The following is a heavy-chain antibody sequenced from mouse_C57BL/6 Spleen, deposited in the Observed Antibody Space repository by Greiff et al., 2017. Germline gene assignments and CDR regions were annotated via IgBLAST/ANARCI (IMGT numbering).Heavy chain of an antibody. J-gene: IGHJ2*01. CDR2: SRNKANDYTT. V-gene: IGHV7-1*01. CDR3: ARDHRGYFDY. CDR1: GFTFSDFY. Sequence: EVKLVESGGGLVQSGRSLRLSCATSGFTFSDFYMEWVRQAPGKGLEWIAASRNKANDYTTEYSASVKGRFIVSRDTSQSILYLQMNALRAEDTAIYYCARDHRGYFDYWGQGTTLTVSS.